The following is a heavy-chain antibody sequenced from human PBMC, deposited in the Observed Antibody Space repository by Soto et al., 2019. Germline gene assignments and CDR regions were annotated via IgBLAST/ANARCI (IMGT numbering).Heavy chain of an antibody. J-gene: IGHJ6*02. D-gene: IGHD3-10*01. CDR2: IYHSGST. Sequence: QLQLQESGSGLVKPSQTLSLTCAVSGGSISSGGYSWSWIRQPPGKGLEWIGYIYHSGSTYYNPSLKSRVTISVDRSKNQFSLKLSSVTAADTAVYYFARDVPPGANAMDVWGQGTTVTVSS. V-gene: IGHV4-30-2*01. CDR3: ARDVPPGANAMDV. CDR1: GGSISSGGYS.